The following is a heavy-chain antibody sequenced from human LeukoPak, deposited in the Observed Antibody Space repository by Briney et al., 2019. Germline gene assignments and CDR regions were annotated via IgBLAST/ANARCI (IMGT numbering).Heavy chain of an antibody. CDR3: ARDPYYYGSGGIS. Sequence: PGGSLRLSCAASGFTFSSYSMNWVRQAPGKGLEWVSSISSSSSYIYYADSVKGRFTISRDNAKNSLYLQMNSPRAEDTAVYYCARDPYYYGSGGISWGQGTLVTVSS. CDR1: GFTFSSYS. CDR2: ISSSSSYI. V-gene: IGHV3-21*01. J-gene: IGHJ4*02. D-gene: IGHD3-10*01.